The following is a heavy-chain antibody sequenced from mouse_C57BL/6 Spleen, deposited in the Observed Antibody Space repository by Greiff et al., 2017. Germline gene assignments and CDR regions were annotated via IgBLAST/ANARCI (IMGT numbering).Heavy chain of an antibody. Sequence: VQLQQSGPELVKPGASVKLSCKASGYTFTRYDLNWVKQRPGPGLAWIGWIYPRDGSTKYNEKFKGKATLTVDTSSSTAYIELHSLTSEDSAVYFCARGKYEMDYWGQGTSVTVSS. D-gene: IGHD2-3*01. V-gene: IGHV1-85*01. J-gene: IGHJ4*01. CDR2: IYPRDGST. CDR3: ARGKYEMDY. CDR1: GYTFTRYD.